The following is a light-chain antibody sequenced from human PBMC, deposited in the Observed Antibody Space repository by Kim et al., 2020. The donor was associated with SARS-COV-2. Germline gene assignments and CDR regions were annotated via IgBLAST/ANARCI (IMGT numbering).Light chain of an antibody. Sequence: SSELTQDPAVSVALGQTVRITCQGDSLRSYYASWYQRKPGQAPVLVIYGKNNRPSGIPDRFSGSSSGNTASLTITGAQAEDEADYYCNSRDSSGNHPFGTGTKVTVL. J-gene: IGLJ1*01. V-gene: IGLV3-19*01. CDR3: NSRDSSGNHP. CDR2: GKN. CDR1: SLRSYY.